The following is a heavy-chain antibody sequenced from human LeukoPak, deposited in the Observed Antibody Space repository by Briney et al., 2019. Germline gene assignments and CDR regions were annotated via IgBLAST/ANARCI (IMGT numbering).Heavy chain of an antibody. CDR1: GFTFSSYD. CDR3: ASWRGSSEK. V-gene: IGHV3-30*02. J-gene: IGHJ4*02. CDR2: IRYDGSNK. D-gene: IGHD6-13*01. Sequence: PGGSLRLSCAASGFTFSSYDMHWVRQAPGKGLEWVAFIRYDGSNKYYADSVRGRFTISRDNSKNTLYLQMNSLRAEDTAVYYRASWRGSSEKWGQGTLVTVSS.